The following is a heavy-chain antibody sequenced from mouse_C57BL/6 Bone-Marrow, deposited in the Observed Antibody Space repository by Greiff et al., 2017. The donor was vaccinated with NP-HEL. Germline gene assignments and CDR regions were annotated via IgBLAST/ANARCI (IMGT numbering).Heavy chain of an antibody. CDR1: GYAFSSSW. Sequence: VKLQESGPELVKPGASVKISCKASGYAFSSSWMNWVKQRPGKGLEWIGRIYPGDGDTNYNGKFKGKATLTADKSSSTAYMQLSSLTSEDSAVYFCATYGSSVWYFDVWGTGTTVTVSS. J-gene: IGHJ1*03. CDR2: IYPGDGDT. D-gene: IGHD1-1*01. V-gene: IGHV1-82*01. CDR3: ATYGSSVWYFDV.